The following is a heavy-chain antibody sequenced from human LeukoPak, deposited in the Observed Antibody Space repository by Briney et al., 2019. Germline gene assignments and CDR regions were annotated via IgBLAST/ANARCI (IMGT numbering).Heavy chain of an antibody. CDR1: GLTFSSDW. CDR2: INSDASTI. Sequence: GGSLRLSCAASGLTFSSDWMHWVRQGPGKGLVWVSRINSDASTISYADSVKGRFTISRDNAKNTLYLQMNNLRAEDTAVYYCAREDCTIGAVCSSLLDHWGRGTLVTVSS. J-gene: IGHJ4*02. D-gene: IGHD2-8*01. CDR3: AREDCTIGAVCSSLLDH. V-gene: IGHV3-74*01.